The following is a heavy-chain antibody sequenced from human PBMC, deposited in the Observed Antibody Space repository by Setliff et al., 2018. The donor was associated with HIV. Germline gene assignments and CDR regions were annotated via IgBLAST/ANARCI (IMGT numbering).Heavy chain of an antibody. D-gene: IGHD5-18*01. Sequence: KTSETLSLTCTVSGGSISSHYWSWIRLPPGKGLEWIGSIYSSGSTNYNPSLKSRVTMSVDTSKSQFSLKLRSVTAADTAMFYCARVKYSYAQGFYYGLDVWGQGTTVTVSS. CDR3: ARVKYSYAQGFYYGLDV. J-gene: IGHJ6*02. CDR1: GGSISSHY. V-gene: IGHV4-4*07. CDR2: IYSSGST.